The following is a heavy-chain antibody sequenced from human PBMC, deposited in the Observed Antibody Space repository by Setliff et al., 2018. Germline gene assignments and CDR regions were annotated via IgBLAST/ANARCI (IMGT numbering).Heavy chain of an antibody. D-gene: IGHD2-2*01. Sequence: ETLSLTCAVYGASFSGSYCSWIRQSPGKGLEWVSSISSSSTYIYYPDSVKGRFTISRDNAKNSLYLQMNNLRAEDTAIYYCARYCSSTNCSPYYYYYAMDVWGQGTTVTVSS. V-gene: IGHV3-21*01. CDR2: ISSSSTYI. CDR1: GASFSGSYC. J-gene: IGHJ6*02. CDR3: ARYCSSTNCSPYYYYYAMDV.